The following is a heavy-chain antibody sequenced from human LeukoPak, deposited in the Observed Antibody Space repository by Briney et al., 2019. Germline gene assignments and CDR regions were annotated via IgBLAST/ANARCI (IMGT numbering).Heavy chain of an antibody. V-gene: IGHV1-46*01. CDR3: ARANCGDYAYFDF. J-gene: IGHJ4*02. CDR2: INPSGGST. CDR1: GYTFTSYC. D-gene: IGHD4-17*01. Sequence: PWASVKASCKASGYTFTSYCMHWVRQAPGQGLEWMGIINPSGGSTSYAQKFQGRVTMTRDTSTSTVYMELSSLRSEDTAVYYCARANCGDYAYFDFWGQGTLVTVSS.